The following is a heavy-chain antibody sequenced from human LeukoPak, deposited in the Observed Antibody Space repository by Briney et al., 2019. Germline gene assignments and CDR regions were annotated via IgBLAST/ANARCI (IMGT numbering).Heavy chain of an antibody. Sequence: GESLRLSCAASGFTFSSYSMNWVRQAPGKGLEWVSSISCSSSYIYYADSVKGRFTISRDNAKNSLYLQMNSLRAEDTAVYYCARDCGADCYSHYFDYWGQGTLVTVSS. CDR1: GFTFSSYS. J-gene: IGHJ4*02. CDR2: ISCSSSYI. CDR3: ARDCGADCYSHYFDY. D-gene: IGHD2-21*02. V-gene: IGHV3-21*01.